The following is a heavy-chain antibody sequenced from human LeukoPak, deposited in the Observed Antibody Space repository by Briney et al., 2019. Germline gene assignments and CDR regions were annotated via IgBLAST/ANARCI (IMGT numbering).Heavy chain of an antibody. CDR2: IIPIFGTA. Sequence: VASVKVSCKASGGTFISYAISWVRQAPGQGREGMGGIIPIFGTANYAQKFQGRVTITADESPSTAYMELSTLRSEDTAVYYCALCVTTMVRGVHLPGYWGQGTLVTVSS. V-gene: IGHV1-69*13. CDR1: GGTFISYA. J-gene: IGHJ4*02. CDR3: ALCVTTMVRGVHLPGY. D-gene: IGHD3-10*01.